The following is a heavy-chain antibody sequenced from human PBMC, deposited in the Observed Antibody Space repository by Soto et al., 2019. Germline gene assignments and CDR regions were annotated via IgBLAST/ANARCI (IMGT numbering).Heavy chain of an antibody. CDR2: ISSSSSTI. CDR1: GFTFSSYS. CDR3: ARWLLIAVAPYYYGMDV. Sequence: GGSLRLSCAASGFTFSSYSMNWVRQAPGKGLEWVSYISSSSSTIYYADSVKGRFTISRDNAKNSLYLQMNSLRDEDTAVYYCARWLLIAVAPYYYGMDVWGQGTTVTVSS. J-gene: IGHJ6*02. V-gene: IGHV3-48*02. D-gene: IGHD6-19*01.